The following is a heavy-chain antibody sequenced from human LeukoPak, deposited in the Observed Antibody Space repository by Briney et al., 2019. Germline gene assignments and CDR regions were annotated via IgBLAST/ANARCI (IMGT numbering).Heavy chain of an antibody. D-gene: IGHD3-10*01. CDR3: AKDIREYYGSGSYYLDFDY. CDR2: ISGSGGST. CDR1: GFTFSSYA. V-gene: IGHV3-23*01. J-gene: IGHJ4*02. Sequence: GGSLRLSCAASGFTFSSYAMSWVRQAPGKGLEWVSAISGSGGSTYYADTVKGRFTISRDNSKNTLYLQMNSLRAEDTAVYYCAKDIREYYGSGSYYLDFDYWGQGTLVTVSS.